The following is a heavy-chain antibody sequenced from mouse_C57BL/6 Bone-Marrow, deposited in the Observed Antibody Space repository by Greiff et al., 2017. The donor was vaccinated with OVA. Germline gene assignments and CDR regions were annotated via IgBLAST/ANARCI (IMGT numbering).Heavy chain of an antibody. D-gene: IGHD3-2*02. J-gene: IGHJ3*01. V-gene: IGHV7-3*01. CDR3: ARFPHSSGYSWFAY. Sequence: EVHLVESGGGLVQPGGSLSLSCAASGFTFTDYYMSWVRQPPGKALEWLGFISTKANGYTTENSAYEKSRFTISRDNAQSIPYIQMKALRAEDSATYYGARFPHSSGYSWFAYWGQGTLVTVSA. CDR1: GFTFTDYY. CDR2: ISTKANGYTT.